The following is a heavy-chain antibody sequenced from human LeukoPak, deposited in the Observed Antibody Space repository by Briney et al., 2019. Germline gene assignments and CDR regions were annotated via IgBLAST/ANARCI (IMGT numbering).Heavy chain of an antibody. D-gene: IGHD3-3*01. CDR1: GGSISSGSYY. Sequence: PSETLSLTCTVSGGSISSGSYYWSWIRQPAGKGLEWIGRIYTSGSTNYNPSLKSRVTISVDTSNNQFSLKLSSVTAADTAVYYCARAGDFWSGYYVDYWGQGTLVTVSS. CDR3: ARAGDFWSGYYVDY. J-gene: IGHJ4*02. V-gene: IGHV4-61*02. CDR2: IYTSGST.